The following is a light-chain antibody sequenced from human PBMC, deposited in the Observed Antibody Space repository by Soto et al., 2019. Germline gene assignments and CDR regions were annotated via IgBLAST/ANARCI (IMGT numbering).Light chain of an antibody. CDR3: QQYYRSTIT. J-gene: IGKJ4*01. CDR2: AAS. Sequence: IHMTRSHYTLSASVGHRVTITCRASQSISSWLAWYQQKPGTAPKLLIYAASTRDSGVPERFSGSGYGTDLTITISSLQPEDVEVYSCQQYYRSTITFGGGTKVDIK. CDR1: QSISSW. V-gene: IGKV1-5*03.